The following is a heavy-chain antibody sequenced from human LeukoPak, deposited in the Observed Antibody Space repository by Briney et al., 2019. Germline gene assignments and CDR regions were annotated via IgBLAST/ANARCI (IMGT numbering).Heavy chain of an antibody. CDR1: GIAFSTYG. J-gene: IGHJ6*02. CDR2: ISHDGNNK. D-gene: IGHD6-13*01. V-gene: IGHV3-30*18. CDR3: ANAGRDSSSTISCGMDV. Sequence: GGSLRLSCAASGIAFSTYGMYWVRQAPGKGLEWVAVISHDGNNKYYADSVKGRFTISRDNSKNTLYLQINSLRAEDTAVYYCANAGRDSSSTISCGMDVWGQGTTVTVSS.